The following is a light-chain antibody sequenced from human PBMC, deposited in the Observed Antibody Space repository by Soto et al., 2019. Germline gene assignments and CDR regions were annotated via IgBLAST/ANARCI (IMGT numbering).Light chain of an antibody. CDR2: EVS. V-gene: IGLV2-8*01. CDR3: SSYAGSNVV. J-gene: IGLJ2*01. Sequence: QSVLTQPPSASGSPGQSVTISCTGTSSDVGGYNYVSWYQQHPGKAPKLMIYEVSKRPSGVPYRFSGSKSGNTASLTVSGLQAEDEADYYCSSYAGSNVVFGGGTKLTVL. CDR1: SSDVGGYNY.